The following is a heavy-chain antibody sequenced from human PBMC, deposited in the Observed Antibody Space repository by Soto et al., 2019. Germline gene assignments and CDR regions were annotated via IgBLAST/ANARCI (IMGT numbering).Heavy chain of an antibody. Sequence: PGGSLRLSCAASGFTVNSNYMSWVRQAPRKGLEWVSVIYSGGTTYYADSVTGRFTISRDNSKNTVYLQMNSLRVEDTAVYYCAREEVTGSFGYWGQGTLVTVSS. V-gene: IGHV3-53*01. J-gene: IGHJ4*02. CDR1: GFTVNSNY. D-gene: IGHD1-20*01. CDR3: AREEVTGSFGY. CDR2: IYSGGTT.